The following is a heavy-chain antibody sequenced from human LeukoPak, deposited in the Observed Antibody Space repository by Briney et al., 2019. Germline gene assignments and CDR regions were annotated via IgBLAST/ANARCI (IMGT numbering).Heavy chain of an antibody. CDR3: ARRSGWYNPFDY. Sequence: SETLSLTCAVYGGSFSGYYWSWIRQPPGKGLEWIGEINHSGSTYYNPSLKSRVIISVDTSKNQFSLKLSSVTAADTAVYYCARRSGWYNPFDYWGQGTLVTVSS. J-gene: IGHJ4*02. CDR2: INHSGST. D-gene: IGHD6-19*01. CDR1: GGSFSGYY. V-gene: IGHV4-34*01.